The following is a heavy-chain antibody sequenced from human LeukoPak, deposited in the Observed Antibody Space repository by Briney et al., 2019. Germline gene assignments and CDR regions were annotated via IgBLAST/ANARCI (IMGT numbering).Heavy chain of an antibody. D-gene: IGHD5-18*01. J-gene: IGHJ4*02. CDR3: VRDLGVDTSMIFFDY. CDR2: ISAYNGNI. CDR1: GYTFTSFG. V-gene: IGHV1-18*01. Sequence: SVKVSCKASGYTFTSFGISWVRQAPGQGLEWMGWISAYNGNINYVQKFQGRVTMTTDISTSTAYMELRSLRSDDTAVFYCVRDLGVDTSMIFFDYWGQGTLVTVSS.